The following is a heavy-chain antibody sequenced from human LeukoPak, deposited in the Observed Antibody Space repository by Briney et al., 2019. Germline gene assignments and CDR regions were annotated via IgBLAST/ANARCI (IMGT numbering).Heavy chain of an antibody. CDR3: TTDWASGEATILGYFDY. D-gene: IGHD3-3*01. Sequence: PGGSLRLSCAASGFTFSNAWMSWVRQAPGKGLEWVGLIKRKIDGGTTDYAAPVKGRFTISRDDSKNTLYLQMNSLKTEDTAVYYCTTDWASGEATILGYFDYWGRGTLVTVSS. CDR2: IKRKIDGGTT. V-gene: IGHV3-15*01. J-gene: IGHJ4*02. CDR1: GFTFSNAW.